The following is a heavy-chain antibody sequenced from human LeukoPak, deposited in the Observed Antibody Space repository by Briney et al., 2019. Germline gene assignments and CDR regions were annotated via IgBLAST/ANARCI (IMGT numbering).Heavy chain of an antibody. D-gene: IGHD1-1*01. CDR3: ARGYEHDAFDI. CDR2: IYHSGST. CDR1: GGSISSGGYS. J-gene: IGHJ3*02. Sequence: NSSQTLSLTCAVSGGSISSGGYSWSWIRQPPGKGLEWIGYIYHSGSTYYNPSLKSRVTISVDRSKNQFSLKLSSVTAADTAVYHCARGYEHDAFDIWGQGTMVTVSS. V-gene: IGHV4-30-2*01.